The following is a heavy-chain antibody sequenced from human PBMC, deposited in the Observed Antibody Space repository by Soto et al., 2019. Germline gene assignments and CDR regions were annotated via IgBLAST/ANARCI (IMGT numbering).Heavy chain of an antibody. Sequence: QVQLVQSGAEVKKPGSSVKVSCKASGGSFSTYGINWVRLAPGQGLEWMGGIIPKFGTTNYAQKFRGRVTMTADESTNTAYMELNYLRSEDTAVYFCARELDPYYGGNSLYLDYWGQGTLVTVSS. J-gene: IGHJ4*02. CDR2: IIPKFGTT. V-gene: IGHV1-69*13. CDR1: GGSFSTYG. CDR3: ARELDPYYGGNSLYLDY. D-gene: IGHD4-17*01.